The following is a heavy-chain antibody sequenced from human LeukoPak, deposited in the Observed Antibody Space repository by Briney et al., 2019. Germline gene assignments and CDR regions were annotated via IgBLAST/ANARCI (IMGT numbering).Heavy chain of an antibody. CDR2: IYYSGST. Sequence: PSETLSLTCTVSGGSISSYYWSWIRQPPGKGLEWIGYIYYSGSTNYNPSLKGRVTISVDTSKNQFSLKLSSVTAADTAVYYCASRTARGGAGSFDYWGQGTLVTVSS. J-gene: IGHJ4*02. D-gene: IGHD2-21*01. CDR3: ASRTARGGAGSFDY. V-gene: IGHV4-59*08. CDR1: GGSISSYY.